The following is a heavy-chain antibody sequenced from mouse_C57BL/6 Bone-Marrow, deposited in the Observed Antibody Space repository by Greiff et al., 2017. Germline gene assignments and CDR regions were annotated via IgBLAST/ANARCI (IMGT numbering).Heavy chain of an antibody. V-gene: IGHV1-50*01. Sequence: QVQLQQPGAELVKPGASVKLSCKASGYTFTSYWMQWVKQRPGQGLEWIGEIDPSDSYTNYNQKFKGKATLTVDTSSSTAYMQLSSLTSEDSAVYYCASPDYDVAWFAYWGQGTLVTVSA. CDR1: GYTFTSYW. D-gene: IGHD2-4*01. CDR3: ASPDYDVAWFAY. J-gene: IGHJ3*01. CDR2: IDPSDSYT.